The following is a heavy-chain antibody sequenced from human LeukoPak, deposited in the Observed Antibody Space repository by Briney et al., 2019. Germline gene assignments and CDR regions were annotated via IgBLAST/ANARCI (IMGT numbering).Heavy chain of an antibody. CDR3: ARHSFLALGAAPFFDY. CDR1: GDSISSYF. V-gene: IGHV4-59*08. Sequence: SETLSLTCTVSGDSISSYFWSWIRQSPGKTLEWIGYVYSSGTTNYSPSLRSRVTISVDTSKNQFSLKLDSVTAADTAVYYCARHSFLALGAAPFFDYWGQGTPITVSS. D-gene: IGHD1-26*01. CDR2: VYSSGTT. J-gene: IGHJ4*02.